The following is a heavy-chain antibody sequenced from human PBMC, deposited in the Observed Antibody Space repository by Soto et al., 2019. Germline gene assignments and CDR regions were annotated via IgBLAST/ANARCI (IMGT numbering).Heavy chain of an antibody. CDR1: VGSVSEKY. CDR3: VASLAASGLNWLDP. V-gene: IGHV4-4*07. CDR2: IFANGHT. Sequence: SETQSLTCIVSVGSVSEKYWNWVRQPPGKGLEWIGLIFANGHTDYNPSLKSRVTMSVDASKNQFSLRLTSMTAADTAVYYCVASLAASGLNWLDPWGRGTLVTVSS. D-gene: IGHD6-13*01. J-gene: IGHJ5*02.